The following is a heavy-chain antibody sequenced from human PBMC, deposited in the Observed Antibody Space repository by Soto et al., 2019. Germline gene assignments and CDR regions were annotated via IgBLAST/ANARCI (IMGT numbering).Heavy chain of an antibody. J-gene: IGHJ4*02. Sequence: QITLKESGPTLVRPTQTLTLTCTFSGFSLSTSGLGVGWIRQPPGKALEWLALIYWNDDKRYSPSLQARLTITNDTSKSQLGLTMTNMDPVDTATYYGAHRPSGWYLFDYWGQGTLVTVSS. D-gene: IGHD6-19*01. CDR1: GFSLSTSGLG. CDR2: IYWNDDK. CDR3: AHRPSGWYLFDY. V-gene: IGHV2-5*01.